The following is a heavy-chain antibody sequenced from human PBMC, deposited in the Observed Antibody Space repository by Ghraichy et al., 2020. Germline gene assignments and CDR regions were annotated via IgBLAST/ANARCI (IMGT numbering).Heavy chain of an antibody. Sequence: SCPTLVKPTQTLTLTCTFSGFSLSTSGVGVGWIRQPPGKALEWLALIYWDDDKRYSPSLNSRLTITKDTSKNQVVLTMTNMGPVETATYYCVRRARYSSGWPFDYWGQGTLVTVSS. V-gene: IGHV2-5*02. D-gene: IGHD6-19*01. J-gene: IGHJ4*02. CDR1: GFSLSTSGVG. CDR3: VRRARYSSGWPFDY. CDR2: IYWDDDK.